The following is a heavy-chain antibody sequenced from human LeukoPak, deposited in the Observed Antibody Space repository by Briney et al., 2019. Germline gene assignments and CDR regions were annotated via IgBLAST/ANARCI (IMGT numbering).Heavy chain of an antibody. CDR1: GGSFSGYY. J-gene: IGHJ3*02. Sequence: SETLSLTCXVYGGSFSGYYWSWIRQPPGKGLEWIREINHSGSTNYNPSLKSRVTISVDTSKNQFSLKLSSVTAADTAVYHCARSGSSGWYDAFDIWGQGTMVTVSS. CDR2: INHSGST. D-gene: IGHD6-19*01. V-gene: IGHV4-34*01. CDR3: ARSGSSGWYDAFDI.